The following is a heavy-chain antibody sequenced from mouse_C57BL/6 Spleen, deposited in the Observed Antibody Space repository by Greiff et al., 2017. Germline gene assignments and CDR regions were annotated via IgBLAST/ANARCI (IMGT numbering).Heavy chain of an antibody. CDR3: ARRGYSNYGYAMDY. V-gene: IGHV1-64*01. CDR1: GYTFTSYW. CDR2: IHPNSGST. Sequence: QVQLQQPGAELVKPGASVKLSCKASGYTFTSYWMHWVKQRPGQGLEWIGMIHPNSGSTNYNEKFKSKATLTVDKSSSTAYMQLSSLTSEDSAVYYWARRGYSNYGYAMDYWGQGTSVTVSS. D-gene: IGHD2-5*01. J-gene: IGHJ4*01.